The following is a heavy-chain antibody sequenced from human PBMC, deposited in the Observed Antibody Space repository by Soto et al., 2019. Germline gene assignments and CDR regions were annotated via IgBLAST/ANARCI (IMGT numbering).Heavy chain of an antibody. Sequence: GGSLRLSCAASGFTLSSYVMHWVRQAPGKGLEWVALISLDGSKEYYADSVKGRFPISRDNSKNTLYLQMNSLRGEDTAVYYCAKDRAVAGRSGAFDIWGQGTMVTVSS. CDR2: ISLDGSKE. CDR1: GFTLSSYV. CDR3: AKDRAVAGRSGAFDI. V-gene: IGHV3-30*18. D-gene: IGHD6-19*01. J-gene: IGHJ3*02.